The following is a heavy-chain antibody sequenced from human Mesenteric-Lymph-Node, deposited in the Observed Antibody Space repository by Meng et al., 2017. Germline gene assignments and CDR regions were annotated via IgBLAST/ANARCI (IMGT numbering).Heavy chain of an antibody. Sequence: GESLMISCASSGFTFSSYAMSWVRQAPGKGLEWVSAISGSGGSTYYADSVKGRFTISRDNSKHTLHLQMKSLRAEDTAVYYCAKDLVVLKVLDSFGIWGQGTMVTVSS. D-gene: IGHD2-2*01. J-gene: IGHJ3*02. CDR2: ISGSGGST. CDR3: AKDLVVLKVLDSFGI. CDR1: GFTFSSYA. V-gene: IGHV3-23*01.